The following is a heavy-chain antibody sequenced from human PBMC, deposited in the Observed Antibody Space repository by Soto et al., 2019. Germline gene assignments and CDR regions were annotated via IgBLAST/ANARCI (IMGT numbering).Heavy chain of an antibody. CDR3: ARDYKYGYCSSTSCPNFDY. CDR2: ISAYNGNT. Sequence: ASVKVSCKASGYTFTSYGISWVRQAPGQGLEWMGWISAYNGNTNYAQKLQGRVTMTTDTSTSTAYMELRSLRSDDTVVYYCARDYKYGYCSSTSCPNFDYWGQGTLVTVSS. CDR1: GYTFTSYG. D-gene: IGHD2-2*01. J-gene: IGHJ4*02. V-gene: IGHV1-18*01.